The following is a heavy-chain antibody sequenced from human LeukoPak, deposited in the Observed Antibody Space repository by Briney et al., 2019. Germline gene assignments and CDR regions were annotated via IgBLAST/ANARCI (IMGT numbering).Heavy chain of an antibody. V-gene: IGHV3-23*01. CDR1: GFTFINYS. Sequence: GGSLRLSCTASGFTFINYSMNWVRQAPGKGVEWVSAISGSGGSTYYADSVKGRFTISRDNAKNSLYLQMNSLRAEDTAVYYCARGFRYSGYDYYYYYIDVWGKGTTVTVSS. D-gene: IGHD5-12*01. CDR3: ARGFRYSGYDYYYYYIDV. CDR2: ISGSGGST. J-gene: IGHJ6*03.